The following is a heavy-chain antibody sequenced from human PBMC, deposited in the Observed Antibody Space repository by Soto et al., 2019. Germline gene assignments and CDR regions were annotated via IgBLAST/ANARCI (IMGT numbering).Heavy chain of an antibody. CDR3: AREYYYGSGGAY. CDR1: GYTFTSYG. Sequence: QVQLVQSGAEVKKPGASVKVSCKASGYTFTSYGISWVRQAPGQGLEWMGWISAYNGNTNYAQKLQGRVTMTTDTTTSTAYMELRSLRCEATAGYFFAREYYYGSGGAYWGQGTLVTVSS. J-gene: IGHJ4*02. CDR2: ISAYNGNT. V-gene: IGHV1-18*01. D-gene: IGHD3-10*01.